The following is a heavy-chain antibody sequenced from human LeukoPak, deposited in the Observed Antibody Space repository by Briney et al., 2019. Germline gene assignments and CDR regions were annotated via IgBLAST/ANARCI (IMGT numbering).Heavy chain of an antibody. CDR3: ARKSSSSWYRARPRAELDY. CDR2: ISAYNGNT. J-gene: IGHJ4*02. V-gene: IGHV1-18*01. CDR1: GYTFSSYD. Sequence: ASVKVSCKASGYTFSSYDISWVRQAPGQGLEWMGWISAYNGNTNYAQKLQGRVTMTTDASTSTAYLELRSLRSDDTAVYYCARKSSSSWYRARPRAELDYWGQGTLVTVFS. D-gene: IGHD6-13*01.